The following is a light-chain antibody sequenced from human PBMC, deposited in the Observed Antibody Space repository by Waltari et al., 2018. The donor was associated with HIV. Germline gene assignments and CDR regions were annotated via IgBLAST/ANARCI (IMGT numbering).Light chain of an antibody. CDR2: LGS. Sequence: IVMTQFPLSLPVNPGEPASLSCMSTQSLLQSNEYNYLNWFLQKPWQSPRLLIYLGSKRPSWFTDRFSGGGSGTNFTLKIRRVGAVNVGVYYCMQGRQTPFTLGPGTKVDI. V-gene: IGKV2-28*01. CDR1: QSLLQSNEYNY. CDR3: MQGRQTPFT. J-gene: IGKJ3*01.